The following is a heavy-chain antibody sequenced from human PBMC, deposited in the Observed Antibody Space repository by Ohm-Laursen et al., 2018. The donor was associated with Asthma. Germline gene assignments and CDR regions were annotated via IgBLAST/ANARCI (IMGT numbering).Heavy chain of an antibody. V-gene: IGHV3-30*18. CDR3: AKDRVRYNYYYYGMDV. J-gene: IGHJ6*02. CDR1: GFTFSSYG. Sequence: SLRLSCAASGFTFSSYGMHWVRQAPGKGLEWVAVISYDGSNKYYADSVKGRFTISRDNSKNTLYLQMNSLRAEDTAVYYCAKDRVRYNYYYYGMDVWGQGTTVTVPS. CDR2: ISYDGSNK. D-gene: IGHD1-14*01.